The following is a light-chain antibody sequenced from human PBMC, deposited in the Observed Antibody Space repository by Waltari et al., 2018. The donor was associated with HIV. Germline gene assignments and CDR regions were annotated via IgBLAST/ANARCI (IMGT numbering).Light chain of an antibody. Sequence: EIVMTQSPATLSVSPGERATLSCRASQSVSSNLAWYQQKPGQAPRLLIYGASTRATCIPGRFGGSGSGTEFTLTISSLQSEDFAVYYCQQYNNWPGKTFGQGTKVEIK. CDR1: QSVSSN. V-gene: IGKV3-15*01. CDR2: GAS. J-gene: IGKJ1*01. CDR3: QQYNNWPGKT.